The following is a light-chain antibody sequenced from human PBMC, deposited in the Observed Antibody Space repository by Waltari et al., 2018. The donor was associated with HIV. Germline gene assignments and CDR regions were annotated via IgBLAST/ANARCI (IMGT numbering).Light chain of an antibody. CDR1: QSVSSY. V-gene: IGKV3-11*01. CDR2: SAS. CDR3: QQSKSFPYT. Sequence: EIVLTQSPATLSLSPGERATLSCRASQSVSSYLAWYQQKPGQAPRLLIYSASNRATGIPARFSGSGSGTDFTLTISSLEPEDFAVYYCQQSKSFPYTFGQGTNVEIK. J-gene: IGKJ2*01.